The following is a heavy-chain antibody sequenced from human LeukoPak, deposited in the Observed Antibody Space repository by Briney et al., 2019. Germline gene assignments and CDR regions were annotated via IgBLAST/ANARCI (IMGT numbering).Heavy chain of an antibody. V-gene: IGHV1-2*02. J-gene: IGHJ5*02. D-gene: IGHD1-26*01. Sequence: GASVKVSCKASGYTFTGYYMHWVRQAPGQGLEWMGWINPNSGGTNYAQKFQGRVTMTRDTSISTAYMELSRLRSDDTAVYYCASEPVGATLFFDPWGQGTLVTVSS. CDR1: GYTFTGYY. CDR2: INPNSGGT. CDR3: ASEPVGATLFFDP.